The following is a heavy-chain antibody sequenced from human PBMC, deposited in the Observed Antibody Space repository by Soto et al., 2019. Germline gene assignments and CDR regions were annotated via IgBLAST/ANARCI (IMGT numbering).Heavy chain of an antibody. CDR2: ISYDGSNK. V-gene: IGHV3-30*18. CDR1: GLTFSSYG. Sequence: PGGPLRVSWGASGLTFSSYGMHWVRQAPGKGLEWVAVISYDGSNKYYADSVKGRFTISRDNSKNTLYLQMNSLRAEDTAVYYCAKDLPDSIAARRDYYFDYWGQGTLVTGSS. J-gene: IGHJ4*02. D-gene: IGHD6-6*01. CDR3: AKDLPDSIAARRDYYFDY.